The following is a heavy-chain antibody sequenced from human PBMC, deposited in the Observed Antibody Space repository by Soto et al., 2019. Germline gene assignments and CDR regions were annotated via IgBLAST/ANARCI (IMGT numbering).Heavy chain of an antibody. Sequence: ASVKVSCKASGYTFTGYYMHWVRQAPGQGLEWMGWINPNSGGTNYAQKFQGWVTMTRDTSISTAYMELSRLRSDDTAVYYCARVYSPSSGHFDYWGQGTLVTVSS. CDR2: INPNSGGT. D-gene: IGHD6-13*01. J-gene: IGHJ4*02. V-gene: IGHV1-2*04. CDR1: GYTFTGYY. CDR3: ARVYSPSSGHFDY.